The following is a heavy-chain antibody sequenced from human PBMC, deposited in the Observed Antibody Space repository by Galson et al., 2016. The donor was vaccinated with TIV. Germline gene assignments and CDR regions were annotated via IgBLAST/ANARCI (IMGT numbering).Heavy chain of an antibody. CDR1: GFIFSSYG. D-gene: IGHD3-10*01. J-gene: IGHJ2*01. V-gene: IGHV3-33*06. CDR2: IWYDGSNK. CDR3: AKDSGSYFSYCYFDL. Sequence: SLRLSCAASGFIFSSYGMHWVRQAPGKGLEWVAGIWYDGSNKNYADSVKGRFTISRDNSKKMLFLQMNSWRAEGAAGYYCAKDSGSYFSYCYFDLWGRGTLVTVSP.